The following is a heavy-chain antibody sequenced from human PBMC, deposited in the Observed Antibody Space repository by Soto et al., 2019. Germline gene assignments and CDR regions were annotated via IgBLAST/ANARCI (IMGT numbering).Heavy chain of an antibody. J-gene: IGHJ6*02. CDR2: IWYDGSNK. D-gene: IGHD5-12*01. CDR3: ARDSGRNYYYYAMDV. Sequence: LRLSCAASGFTFSSYGMHWVRQAPGKGLEWVAVIWYDGSNKYYADSVKGRFTISRDNSKNTLYLQMNSLRAEDTAVYFCARDSGRNYYYYAMDVWGQGTTVTVSS. V-gene: IGHV3-33*01. CDR1: GFTFSSYG.